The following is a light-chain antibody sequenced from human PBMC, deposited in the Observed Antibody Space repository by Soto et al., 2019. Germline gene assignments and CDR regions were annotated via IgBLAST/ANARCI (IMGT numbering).Light chain of an antibody. Sequence: NFMLTQPHSVSESPGKTVIISCTRSSGSIASNYVQWHQQRPGSSPTTVIYEDNQRPSGVPDRFSGSIDSSSNSASLTISGLETEDEADYYCQSYDATNQVSGGGTKVTVL. CDR1: SGSIASNY. CDR3: QSYDATNQV. CDR2: EDN. V-gene: IGLV6-57*01. J-gene: IGLJ3*02.